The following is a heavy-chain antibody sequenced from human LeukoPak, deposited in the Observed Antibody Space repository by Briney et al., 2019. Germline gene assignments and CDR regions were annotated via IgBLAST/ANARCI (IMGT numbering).Heavy chain of an antibody. CDR2: IHHSGST. CDR1: GGSFSGYY. V-gene: IGHV4-34*01. CDR3: CSGGYPY. J-gene: IGHJ4*02. D-gene: IGHD2-15*01. Sequence: PSETLSLTCTVHGGSFSGYYWTWIRQSPGKGLEWIGEIHHSGSTNYNPSLKSRVTMSVDTSKNQFSLKLTSVTAADTALYYCCSGGYPYWGQGTLVTVSS.